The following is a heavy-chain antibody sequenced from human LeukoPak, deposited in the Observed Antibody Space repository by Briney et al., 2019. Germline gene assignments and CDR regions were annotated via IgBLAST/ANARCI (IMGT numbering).Heavy chain of an antibody. CDR2: IYTSGST. Sequence: PSETLSLTCTVSGGSISSYYWSWIRQPAGKGLEWIGRIYTSGSTNYNPSLKSRVTMSVDTSKNQFSLKPSSVTAADTAVYYCARANWNLAPQGAFDIWGQGTMVTVSS. CDR3: ARANWNLAPQGAFDI. CDR1: GGSISSYY. D-gene: IGHD1-20*01. V-gene: IGHV4-4*07. J-gene: IGHJ3*02.